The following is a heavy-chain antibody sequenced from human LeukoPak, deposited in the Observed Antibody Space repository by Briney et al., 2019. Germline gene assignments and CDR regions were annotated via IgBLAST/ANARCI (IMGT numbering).Heavy chain of an antibody. V-gene: IGHV4-61*05. J-gene: IGHJ5*02. CDR2: IYYSGST. Sequence: PSETLSLTCTVSGGSISSSSYYWGWIRQPPGKGLEWIGYIYYSGSTNYNPSLKGRVTISVDTSKNQFSLKLSSVTAADTAVYYCARYGSGSYYKQSWFDPWGQGTLVTVSS. CDR1: GGSISSSSYY. D-gene: IGHD3-10*01. CDR3: ARYGSGSYYKQSWFDP.